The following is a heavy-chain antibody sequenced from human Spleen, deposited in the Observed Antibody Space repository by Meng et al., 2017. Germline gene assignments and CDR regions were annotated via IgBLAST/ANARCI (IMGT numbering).Heavy chain of an antibody. D-gene: IGHD3-22*01. CDR2: IYHSGRT. J-gene: IGHJ4*02. CDR3: ARDGDSSGYNLGEFDY. Sequence: QGQLQESGQGLVKPSETLSLTCIVSGGSITSHYWSWIRQAPGKGLEWIGYIYHSGRTSYNPSLKSRVTISVDTSKNQFSLKLNSVTAADTAVYYCARDGDSSGYNLGEFDYWGQGTLVTVSS. V-gene: IGHV4-59*11. CDR1: GGSITSHY.